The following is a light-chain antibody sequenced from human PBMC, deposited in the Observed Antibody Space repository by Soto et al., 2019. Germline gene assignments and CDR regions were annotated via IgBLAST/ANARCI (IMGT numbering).Light chain of an antibody. J-gene: IGKJ1*01. CDR1: QSVSSSY. Sequence: EIVLTQSPATLSLSPGERATLSCRASQSVSSSYLAWYQQKPGQAPRLLIYGASSRATGIPDRFSGSGSGTDFTLTISRLEPEDFAVYYCQQYGSSRTFGQGTKVYIK. CDR2: GAS. V-gene: IGKV3-20*01. CDR3: QQYGSSRT.